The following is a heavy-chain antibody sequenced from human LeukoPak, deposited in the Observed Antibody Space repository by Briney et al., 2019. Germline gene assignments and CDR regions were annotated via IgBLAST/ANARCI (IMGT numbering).Heavy chain of an antibody. CDR2: ISPSGDIT. CDR3: AKARVTTCRGAYCYPFDY. J-gene: IGHJ4*02. CDR1: GFTFSSHG. Sequence: GGPLRLSCAASGFTFSSHGINWVRQAPGKGLEWVSGISPSGDITYYAAPVKGRFTISRDNSKNTLFLEMNSLRAEDTAVYYCAKARVTTCRGAYCYPFDYWGQGTLVTVSS. V-gene: IGHV3-23*01. D-gene: IGHD2-21*01.